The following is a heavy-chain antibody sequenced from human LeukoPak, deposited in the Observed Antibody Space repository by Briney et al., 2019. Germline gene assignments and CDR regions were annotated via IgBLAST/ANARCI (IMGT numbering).Heavy chain of an antibody. V-gene: IGHV3-23*01. D-gene: IGHD3-9*01. CDR3: TKDRRYYDILTGYYTTTGDHDY. J-gene: IGHJ4*02. Sequence: GGSLRLSCAASGFTFSSYGMNWVRQAPGKGLEWVSTISGSGGSTYYADSVKGRFTISRDNSKNTLYLQMNSLRAEDTAIYYCTKDRRYYDILTGYYTTTGDHDYWGQGTLVTVSS. CDR1: GFTFSSYG. CDR2: ISGSGGST.